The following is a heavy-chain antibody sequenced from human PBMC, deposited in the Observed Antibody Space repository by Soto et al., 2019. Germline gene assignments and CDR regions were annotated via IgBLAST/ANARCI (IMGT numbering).Heavy chain of an antibody. V-gene: IGHV3-23*01. CDR1: GLTFSSYA. Sequence: EVQLLESGGGLVQPGGSLRLSCAASGLTFSSYAMSWVRQAPGKGLDWVSIINSGGRTYYADTLKGRFTISRDNSKNTLYMQMDSLRGEDTAVYYCAKGDTGISTCFDFWGQGTLVTVSS. CDR3: AKGDTGISTCFDF. CDR2: IINSGGRT. J-gene: IGHJ4*02. D-gene: IGHD5-18*01.